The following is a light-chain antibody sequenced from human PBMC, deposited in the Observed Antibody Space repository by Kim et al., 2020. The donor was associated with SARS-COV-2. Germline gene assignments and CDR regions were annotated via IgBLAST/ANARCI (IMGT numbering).Light chain of an antibody. CDR3: AAWDDSLNGPV. J-gene: IGLJ3*02. Sequence: GQRVTISCSGSSVNIGSNTVNWYQEFPGTAPKLLIENNNDRPSGVPDRFSGSKSGTSASLAISGLQSEDESDYFCAAWDDSLNGPVFGGGTQLTVL. CDR2: NNN. V-gene: IGLV1-44*01. CDR1: SVNIGSNT.